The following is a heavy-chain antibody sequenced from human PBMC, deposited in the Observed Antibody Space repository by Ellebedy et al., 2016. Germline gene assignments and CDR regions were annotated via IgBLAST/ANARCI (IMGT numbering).Heavy chain of an antibody. CDR3: ARDLVVVAATDMGWFDP. V-gene: IGHV1-2*02. J-gene: IGHJ5*02. D-gene: IGHD2-15*01. CDR1: GYTFTGYY. CDR2: INPNSGGT. Sequence: ASVKVSCKASGYTFTGYYMHWVRQAPGQGLEWMGWINPNSGGTNYAQKFQGRVTMTRDTSISTAYMELSRLRSDDTAVYYCARDLVVVAATDMGWFDPWGQGTLVTVSS.